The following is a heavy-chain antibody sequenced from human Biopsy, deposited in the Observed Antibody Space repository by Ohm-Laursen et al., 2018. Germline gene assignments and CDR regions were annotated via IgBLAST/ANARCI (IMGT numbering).Heavy chain of an antibody. J-gene: IGHJ6*02. CDR1: GGSIRSPDHR. D-gene: IGHD2-2*01. CDR2: IYYSWTT. V-gene: IGHV4-39*07. CDR3: PRDKITYCTSTSCDYFGMDV. Sequence: SETLSLTCTVSGGSIRSPDHRWNWVRRAPGKGLEWIGNIYYSWTTFYNPSLSRRVTMDLDTSSNQFSLKLTSVTAADTAVYYCPRDKITYCTSTSCDYFGMDVWGQGTTVTVSS.